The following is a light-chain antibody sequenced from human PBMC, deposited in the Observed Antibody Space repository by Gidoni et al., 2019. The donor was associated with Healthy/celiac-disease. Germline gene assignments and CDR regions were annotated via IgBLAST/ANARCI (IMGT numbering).Light chain of an antibody. CDR2: AAS. J-gene: IGKJ2*01. Sequence: AIQMTQSPSSLSASVGDRVTITGQASQGIRNDLGWYQQKPGKAPKLLIYAASSLQSGAPSMFSGSGSGTDFTLTISSLQPEDFATYYCLQDYNLYTFGQGTKLEIK. CDR3: LQDYNLYT. CDR1: QGIRND. V-gene: IGKV1-6*01.